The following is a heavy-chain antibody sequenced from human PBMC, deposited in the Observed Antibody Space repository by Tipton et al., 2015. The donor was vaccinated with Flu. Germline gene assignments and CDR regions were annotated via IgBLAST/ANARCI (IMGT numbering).Heavy chain of an antibody. CDR1: GGSISSSSYY. CDR3: ARDYGDLNWFDP. V-gene: IGHV4-61*09. Sequence: TLSLTCTVSGGSISSSSYYWTWIRQPAGKGLEWIGQIYTSGSTKYNPSLKSRVTMSLDTSNNHFSLKLSSVTAADTAMYYCARDYGDLNWFDPWGQGTLVTVSS. CDR2: IYTSGST. D-gene: IGHD4-17*01. J-gene: IGHJ5*02.